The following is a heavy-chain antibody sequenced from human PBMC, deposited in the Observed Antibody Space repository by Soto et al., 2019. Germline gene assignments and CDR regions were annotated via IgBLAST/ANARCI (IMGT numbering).Heavy chain of an antibody. CDR2: IYPGDSDT. D-gene: IGHD4-4*01. Sequence: PGESLKISCKGSGYNFTSYWIGWVRQMPGKGLEWMGIIYPGDSDTRYSPSFQGQVTISADKSISTAYLQWSSLKASDTAMYYCARQDHSNDYYYYGMDVWGQGTTVTVSS. J-gene: IGHJ6*02. V-gene: IGHV5-51*01. CDR3: ARQDHSNDYYYYGMDV. CDR1: GYNFTSYW.